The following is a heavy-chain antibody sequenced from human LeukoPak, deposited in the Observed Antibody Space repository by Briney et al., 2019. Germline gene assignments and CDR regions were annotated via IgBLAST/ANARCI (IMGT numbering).Heavy chain of an antibody. Sequence: SETLSLTCTVSGGSISSGYFWGWSRQPPGKGLEWIGSILQSGMCYYHPSLKSRVSMSVDTSENQFSLKLNSVTAADMGVYYCVRDVDYWGQGILVTVSS. CDR1: GGSISSGYF. V-gene: IGHV4-38-2*02. J-gene: IGHJ4*02. CDR3: VRDVDY. CDR2: ILQSGMC.